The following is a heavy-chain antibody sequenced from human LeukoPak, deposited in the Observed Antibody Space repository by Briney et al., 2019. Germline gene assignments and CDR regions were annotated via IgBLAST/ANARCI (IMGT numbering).Heavy chain of an antibody. CDR3: ARSVVTPSSWFDP. V-gene: IGHV3-30*03. Sequence: GGSLRLSCVASGFTFSNYGIHWVRQAPGKGLEWVASISWDGRNKRYADSVTGRFTISRDNSQNTLYLQMNGLRGEDTAIYYCARSVVTPSSWFDPWGQGTLVTVSS. J-gene: IGHJ5*02. CDR1: GFTFSNYG. D-gene: IGHD4-23*01. CDR2: ISWDGRNK.